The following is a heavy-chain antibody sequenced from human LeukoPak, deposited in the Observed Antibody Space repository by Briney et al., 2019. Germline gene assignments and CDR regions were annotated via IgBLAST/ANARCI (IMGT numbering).Heavy chain of an antibody. CDR2: IYTSGST. Sequence: PSETLSLTCTVSGGSISSYYWSWIRQPAGKGLEWIGRIYTSGSTNYNPSLKSRVTMSVDTSKNQFSLKLSSVTAADTAVYYCARDVIHWGSEDLSGDYWGQGTLVTVSS. CDR3: ARDVIHWGSEDLSGDY. V-gene: IGHV4-4*07. D-gene: IGHD7-27*01. CDR1: GGSISSYY. J-gene: IGHJ4*02.